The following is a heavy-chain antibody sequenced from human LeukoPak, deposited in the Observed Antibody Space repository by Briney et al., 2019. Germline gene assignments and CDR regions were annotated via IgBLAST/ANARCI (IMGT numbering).Heavy chain of an antibody. Sequence: GRSLRLSCAASGFTFSSYGMHWVRQAPGKGLEWVAVIWYDGSNKYYADSVKGRFTISRDNSKNTLYLQMNGLRAEDTAVYYCARDPNLYYDSSGYYQGFDYWGQGTLVTVSS. CDR1: GFTFSSYG. V-gene: IGHV3-33*01. CDR2: IWYDGSNK. D-gene: IGHD3-22*01. CDR3: ARDPNLYYDSSGYYQGFDY. J-gene: IGHJ4*02.